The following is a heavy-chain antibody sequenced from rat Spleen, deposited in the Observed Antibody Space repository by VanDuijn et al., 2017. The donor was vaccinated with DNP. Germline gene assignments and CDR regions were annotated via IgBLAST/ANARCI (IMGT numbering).Heavy chain of an antibody. J-gene: IGHJ4*01. CDR1: GFTFSDYN. CDR3: TTFEGTNA. V-gene: IGHV5S10*01. CDR2: ITYDGCRT. D-gene: IGHD1-11*01. Sequence: EVQLVESGGDLVQSGRSLKVSCAASGFTFSDYNMAWVRQAPKKGLEWVATITYDGCRTYCRDSVKGRFTISRDNAKSTLYLQMDSLRSEDTATYYCTTFEGTNAWGQGTSVTVSS.